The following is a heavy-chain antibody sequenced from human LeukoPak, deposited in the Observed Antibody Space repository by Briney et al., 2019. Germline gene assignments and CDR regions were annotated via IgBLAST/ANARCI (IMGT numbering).Heavy chain of an antibody. V-gene: IGHV3-30-3*01. CDR1: GFTFSSYA. Sequence: TGGSLRLSCAASGFTFSSYAMHWVRQAPGKGLEWVAVISYDGSNKYYADSVKGRFTISRDNSKNTLYLQLNSLRAEDTAVYYCARDFGGIVPGPRFDYWGQGTLVTVSS. CDR2: ISYDGSNK. CDR3: ARDFGGIVPGPRFDY. D-gene: IGHD6-19*01. J-gene: IGHJ4*02.